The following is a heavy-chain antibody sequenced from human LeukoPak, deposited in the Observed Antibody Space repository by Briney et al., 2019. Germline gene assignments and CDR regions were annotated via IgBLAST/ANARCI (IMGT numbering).Heavy chain of an antibody. V-gene: IGHV4-59*12. J-gene: IGHJ4*02. CDR2: IYYSGST. D-gene: IGHD3-16*01. Sequence: SETLSLTCTVSGGSISSYYWSWIRQPPGKGLKWIGYIYYSGSTNYNPSLKSRVTISVDTSKNQFSLKLSSVTAADTAVYYCARVTVDDYVWGSLDYWGQGTLVTVSS. CDR1: GGSISSYY. CDR3: ARVTVDDYVWGSLDY.